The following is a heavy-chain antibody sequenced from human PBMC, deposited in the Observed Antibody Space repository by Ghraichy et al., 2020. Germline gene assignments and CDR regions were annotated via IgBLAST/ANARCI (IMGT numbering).Heavy chain of an antibody. D-gene: IGHD6-13*01. CDR3: ARAGFRSNTWAPYDY. CDR2: IYYSRST. V-gene: IGHV4-59*01. J-gene: IGHJ4*02. Sequence: SETLSLTCTVSGDSISSYYWSWIRQPPGKGLEWIGYIYYSRSTDYNPSLKSRVTISVDTSKNQFSLKLSSVTAADTAVYYCARAGFRSNTWAPYDYWGQGTLVTVSS. CDR1: GDSISSYY.